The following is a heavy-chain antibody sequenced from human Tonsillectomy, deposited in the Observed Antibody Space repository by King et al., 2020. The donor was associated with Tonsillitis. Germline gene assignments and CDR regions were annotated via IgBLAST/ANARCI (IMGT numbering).Heavy chain of an antibody. CDR3: AREGGSFRHFDL. V-gene: IGHV1-46*01. D-gene: IGHD2/OR15-2a*01. CDR2: INPSGTGT. J-gene: IGHJ2*01. Sequence: VQLVESGAEVKEPEASLKVSCKASGYSFTNYYMHWVRQAPGQRLEWMGLINPSGTGTGYAQNFQGRITMTRDMSTGTDYMELSSLRSDDTAVYYCAREGGSFRHFDLWGRGTLVTVSS. CDR1: GYSFTNYY.